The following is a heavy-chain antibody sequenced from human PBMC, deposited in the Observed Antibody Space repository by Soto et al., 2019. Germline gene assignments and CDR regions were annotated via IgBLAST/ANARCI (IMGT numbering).Heavy chain of an antibody. CDR3: ARGRGYSGYDLVY. D-gene: IGHD5-12*01. Sequence: QVQLQQWGAGLLKTSETLSLTCAVYGGSFSGYYWSWIRQPPGKGLEWIGEINHSGSTNYNPSLKSRVTISVDTSKNQFSLKLSSVTAADTAVYYCARGRGYSGYDLVYWGQGTLVTVSS. J-gene: IGHJ4*02. CDR2: INHSGST. V-gene: IGHV4-34*01. CDR1: GGSFSGYY.